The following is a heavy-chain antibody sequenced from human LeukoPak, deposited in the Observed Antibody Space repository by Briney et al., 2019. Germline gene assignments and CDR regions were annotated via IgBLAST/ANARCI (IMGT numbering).Heavy chain of an antibody. Sequence: ASVKVSCKASGYTFTSYDINWVRQATGQGLEWMGWMNPNSGNTGYAQKFQGRVTITRNTSISTAYMELSSLRSEDTAVYYCARGHANDFWSGYYKFYGPYYYYYYMDVWGKGTTVTVSS. V-gene: IGHV1-8*03. CDR3: ARGHANDFWSGYYKFYGPYYYYYYMDV. D-gene: IGHD3-3*01. CDR2: MNPNSGNT. CDR1: GYTFTSYD. J-gene: IGHJ6*03.